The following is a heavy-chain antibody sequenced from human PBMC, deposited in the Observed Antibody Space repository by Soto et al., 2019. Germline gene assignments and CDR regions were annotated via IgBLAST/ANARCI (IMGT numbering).Heavy chain of an antibody. J-gene: IGHJ6*02. CDR3: ARRRYYDFWSGYPRNYYYGMDV. Sequence: PGESLKISCKGSGYSFTSYWISWVRQMPGKGLEWMGRIDPSDSCTNYSPSFQGHVTISADKSISTAYLQWSSLKASDTAMYYCARRRYYDFWSGYPRNYYYGMDVWGQGTTVTVSS. CDR1: GYSFTSYW. D-gene: IGHD3-3*01. CDR2: IDPSDSCT. V-gene: IGHV5-10-1*01.